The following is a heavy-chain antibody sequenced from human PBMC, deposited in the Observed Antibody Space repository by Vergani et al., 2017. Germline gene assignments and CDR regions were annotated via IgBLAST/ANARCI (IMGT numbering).Heavy chain of an antibody. CDR2: IHPADSDT. D-gene: IGHD3-22*01. CDR3: ARRXGRDSSGSKYFDY. CDR1: GYSFTNYW. V-gene: IGHV5-51*01. Sequence: EVQLVQSGAEVKKPGESLKISCQISGYSFTNYWIGCVRQMPGKGLEWMGIIHPADSDTRYSPSFQGQVTISVDKSISTAYLQRSSLRASDSAMYYCARRXGRDSSGSKYFDYWGQGTLVTVSS. J-gene: IGHJ4*02.